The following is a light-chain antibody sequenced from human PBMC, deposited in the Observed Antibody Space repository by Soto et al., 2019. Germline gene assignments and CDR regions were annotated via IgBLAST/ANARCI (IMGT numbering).Light chain of an antibody. Sequence: EIVLTQSPGTLSLPPGERATLSCRASQSVTSSYLAWYQQKPGQAPRLLIYGASRRATGIPDRFSGGGSGTDFTLTISRLEPEDFAVYYCQQYDSFIFTFGPGTKVDIK. CDR3: QQYDSFIFT. CDR2: GAS. CDR1: QSVTSSY. V-gene: IGKV3-20*01. J-gene: IGKJ3*01.